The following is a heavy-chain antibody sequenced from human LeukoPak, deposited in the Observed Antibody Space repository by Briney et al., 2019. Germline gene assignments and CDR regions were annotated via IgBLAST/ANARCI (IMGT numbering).Heavy chain of an antibody. CDR1: GGSISNGDHY. CDR3: ARDRWFPSPLGMDV. CDR2: IYYSGST. V-gene: IGHV4-30-4*01. Sequence: SETLSLTCNVSGGSISNGDHYWSWIRQPPGKGLEWIGYIYYSGSTYYYPSLRSRITISIDTSKNQFSLRLRSVTAADTAVYYCARDRWFPSPLGMDVWGQGTTVTVSS. D-gene: IGHD3-10*01. J-gene: IGHJ6*01.